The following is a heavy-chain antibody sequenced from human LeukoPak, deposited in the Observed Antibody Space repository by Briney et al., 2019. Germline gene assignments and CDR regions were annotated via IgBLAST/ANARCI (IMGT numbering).Heavy chain of an antibody. J-gene: IGHJ5*02. CDR1: GFTVSSNY. CDR3: ARGGIAAAGTYWFDP. D-gene: IGHD6-13*01. CDR2: IYSGGST. V-gene: IGHV3-53*04. Sequence: PGGSLRLSCAASGFTVSSNYMSWVRQAPGKGLEWVSVIYSGGSTYYADSVKGRFTISRHNSKDTLYLQMNSLRAEDTAVYYCARGGIAAAGTYWFDPWGQGTLVTVSS.